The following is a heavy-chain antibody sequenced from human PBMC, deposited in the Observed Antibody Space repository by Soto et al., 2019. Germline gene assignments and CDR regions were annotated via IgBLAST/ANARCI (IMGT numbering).Heavy chain of an antibody. CDR2: INLNSGDT. Sequence: ASVKVSCKTSGDTFTDSSMHWVRQAPGQGLEWMGWINLNSGDTNYAEKFRGRATMTRDTSIITAYMELTRLKSDDTAVYYCARDLGGYDLYGPDTWGQGTMVTVYS. CDR3: ARDLGGYDLYGPDT. D-gene: IGHD5-12*01. V-gene: IGHV1-2*02. J-gene: IGHJ4*02. CDR1: GDTFTDSS.